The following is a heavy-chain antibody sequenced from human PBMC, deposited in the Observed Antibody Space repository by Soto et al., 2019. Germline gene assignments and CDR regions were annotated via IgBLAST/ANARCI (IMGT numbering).Heavy chain of an antibody. CDR1: GFTFSSYA. V-gene: IGHV3-23*01. CDR3: AKDSGLDFLEWFSLPNHYYYYYGMDV. CDR2: ISGSGGST. D-gene: IGHD3-3*01. J-gene: IGHJ6*02. Sequence: EVQLLESGGGLVQPGGSLRLSCAASGFTFSSYAMSWVRQAPGKGLEWVSAISGSGGSTYYADSVKGRFTISRDNSKNTLYLQMNSLRAEDTAVYYCAKDSGLDFLEWFSLPNHYYYYYGMDVWGQGTTVTVSS.